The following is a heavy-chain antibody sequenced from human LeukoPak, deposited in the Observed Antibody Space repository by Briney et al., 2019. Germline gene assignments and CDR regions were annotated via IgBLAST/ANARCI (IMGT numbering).Heavy chain of an antibody. CDR1: GFSITDNY. Sequence: PGGSLRLSCAASGFSITDNYLSWVRQAPGKGLEWVSVIYTGGSTYFADSVKGRFSMSRDISTNTVYLQMNSLTLADTAVYYCARDGGRMGVNYFGYWGQGALVTVSS. J-gene: IGHJ4*02. V-gene: IGHV3-66*02. CDR3: ARDGGRMGVNYFGY. D-gene: IGHD2-8*01. CDR2: IYTGGST.